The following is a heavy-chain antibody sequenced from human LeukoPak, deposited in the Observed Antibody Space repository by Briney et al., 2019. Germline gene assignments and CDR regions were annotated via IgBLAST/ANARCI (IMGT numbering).Heavy chain of an antibody. Sequence: PGGSLRLSCAASGFSFSSYTMNWVRQAPGKGLEWLSYISSSSSTIYYADSVKGRFTISRDNAKNSLYLQMNSLRAEDTALYYCAREGSCGWFYYFDYWGQGTLVTVSS. D-gene: IGHD6-19*01. J-gene: IGHJ4*02. CDR2: ISSSSSTI. V-gene: IGHV3-48*01. CDR1: GFSFSSYT. CDR3: AREGSCGWFYYFDY.